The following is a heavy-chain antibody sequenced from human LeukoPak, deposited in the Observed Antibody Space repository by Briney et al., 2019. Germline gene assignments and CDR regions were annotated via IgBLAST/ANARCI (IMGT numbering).Heavy chain of an antibody. CDR3: ARDRPDRIVVVPAAIGMDAFDI. D-gene: IGHD2-2*01. CDR1: GYTFTGYY. J-gene: IGHJ3*02. Sequence: ASVKVSCKASGYTFTGYYMHWVRQAPGQGLEWMGWIIPIFGTANYAQKFQGRVTITADESTSTAYMELSSLRSEDTAVYYCARDRPDRIVVVPAAIGMDAFDIWGQGTMVTVSS. V-gene: IGHV1-69*13. CDR2: IIPIFGTA.